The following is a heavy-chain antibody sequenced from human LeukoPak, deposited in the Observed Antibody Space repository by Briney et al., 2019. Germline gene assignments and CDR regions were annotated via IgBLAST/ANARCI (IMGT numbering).Heavy chain of an antibody. Sequence: GGSLRLSCAASGFTLSSYAMGWVRQAPGKGLEGVSAISGSGGSTYYADSVKGRFTISRDNSKNTLYLQMNSLRAEDTAVYHCAKGEVRAAAGTGFDYWGQGTLVTVSS. CDR1: GFTLSSYA. CDR3: AKGEVRAAAGTGFDY. J-gene: IGHJ4*02. CDR2: ISGSGGST. D-gene: IGHD6-13*01. V-gene: IGHV3-23*01.